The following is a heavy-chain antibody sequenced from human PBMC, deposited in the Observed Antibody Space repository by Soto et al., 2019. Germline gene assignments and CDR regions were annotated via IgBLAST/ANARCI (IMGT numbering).Heavy chain of an antibody. CDR1: GYTFTSYG. CDR2: ISAYNGNT. D-gene: IGHD3-3*01. V-gene: IGHV1-18*01. J-gene: IGHJ6*03. CDR3: ARTYDFWSGYFYYYMDV. Sequence: ASVKVSCKASGYTFTSYGISWVRQAPGQGLEWMGWISAYNGNTNYAQKLQGRVTMTTDTSTSTAYMELRSLRSDDTAVYYCARTYDFWSGYFYYYMDVWGKGTTVTVSS.